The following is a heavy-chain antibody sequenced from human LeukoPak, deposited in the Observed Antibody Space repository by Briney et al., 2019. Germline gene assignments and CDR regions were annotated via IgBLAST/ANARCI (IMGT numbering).Heavy chain of an antibody. D-gene: IGHD3-16*02. V-gene: IGHV3-21*01. CDR3: VRVGVRAWFDS. CDR2: ISSSSTYI. CDR1: GFSFSHYA. J-gene: IGHJ5*01. Sequence: GGSLRLSCAASGFSFSHYAMNWVRQAPGRGLEWVSAISSSSTYIQCADSVKGRFTISRDDAKNSLYLQLDSLRVEDTAVYYCVRVGVRAWFDSWGQGTLVTVSS.